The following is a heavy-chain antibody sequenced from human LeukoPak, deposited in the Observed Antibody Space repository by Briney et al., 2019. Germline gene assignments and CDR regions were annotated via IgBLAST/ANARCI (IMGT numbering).Heavy chain of an antibody. J-gene: IGHJ3*02. V-gene: IGHV4-39*01. D-gene: IGHD2-2*01. Sequence: SETLSLTCTVSGGSISSSSYYWGWIRQPPGKGLEWIGSIYYSGSTYYNPSLKSRVTISVDTSKNQFSLKLSSVTAADTAVYYCASSPEGGYCSSTSCYGTFDIWGQGTMVTVSS. CDR3: ASSPEGGYCSSTSCYGTFDI. CDR1: GGSISSSSYY. CDR2: IYYSGST.